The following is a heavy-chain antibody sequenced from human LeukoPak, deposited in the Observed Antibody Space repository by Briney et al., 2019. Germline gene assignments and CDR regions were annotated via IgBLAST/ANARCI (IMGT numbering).Heavy chain of an antibody. CDR1: GFTFSSYA. CDR3: AKDLRGYCTNGVCYGGRYYYCYMDV. J-gene: IGHJ6*03. Sequence: PGGSLRLSCAASGFTFSSYAMSWVRQAPGKGLEWVSAISGSGGSTYYADSVKGRFTISRDNSKNTLYLQMNSLRAEDTAVYYCAKDLRGYCTNGVCYGGRYYYCYMDVWGKGTTVTVSS. CDR2: ISGSGGST. D-gene: IGHD2-8*01. V-gene: IGHV3-23*01.